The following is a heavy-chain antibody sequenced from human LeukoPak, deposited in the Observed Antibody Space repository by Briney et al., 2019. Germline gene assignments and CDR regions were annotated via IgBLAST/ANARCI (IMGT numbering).Heavy chain of an antibody. CDR2: IYYSGST. J-gene: IGHJ1*01. D-gene: IGHD3-10*01. Sequence: SETLSLTCTVSGGSISSYYWSWIRQPPGKGLEWIGYIYYSGSTNYNPSLKSRVTISVDTSKNQFSLKLSSVTAADTAVYYCASIIRSGSEFQHWGQGTLVTVSS. V-gene: IGHV4-59*08. CDR1: GGSISSYY. CDR3: ASIIRSGSEFQH.